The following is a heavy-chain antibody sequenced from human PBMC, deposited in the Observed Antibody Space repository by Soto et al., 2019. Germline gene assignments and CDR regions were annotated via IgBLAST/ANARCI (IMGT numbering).Heavy chain of an antibody. Sequence: ASVKVSCKASGYTFTGYAMHWVRQAPGQRLEWMGWINAGNGNTKYSQKFQGRVTITRDTSASTVYMELSSLRSEDTAVYYCARVLGYCSGGSCDCWGQGTLVTVSS. J-gene: IGHJ4*02. CDR2: INAGNGNT. V-gene: IGHV1-3*01. D-gene: IGHD2-15*01. CDR1: GYTFTGYA. CDR3: ARVLGYCSGGSCDC.